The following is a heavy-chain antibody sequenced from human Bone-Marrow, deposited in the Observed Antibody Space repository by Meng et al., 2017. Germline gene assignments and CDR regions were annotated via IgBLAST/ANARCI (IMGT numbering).Heavy chain of an antibody. V-gene: IGHV4-30-2*01. CDR1: GGSISSDNYP. Sequence: QLQLQESVSALVKPSQTLSLTCAVSGGSISSDNYPWSWIRQPPGKGLESIGYICHSGTAYYNPSLESRVTISVDRSKNQFSLKLSSVTAADTAVYYCARGDGYNRYFDYWGQGTLVTVSS. D-gene: IGHD5-24*01. CDR2: ICHSGTA. J-gene: IGHJ4*02. CDR3: ARGDGYNRYFDY.